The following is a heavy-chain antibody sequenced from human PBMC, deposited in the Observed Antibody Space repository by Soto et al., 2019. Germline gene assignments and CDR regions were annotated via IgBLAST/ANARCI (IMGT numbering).Heavy chain of an antibody. D-gene: IGHD2-15*01. CDR2: IYHCGST. CDR3: AAGGVLPRYY. J-gene: IGHJ4*02. V-gene: IGHV4-30-2*01. Sequence: QLQLQESGSGLVKPSQTLSLTCAVSGGSISSGGSSWGWIRQPPGKGLGWIGYIYHCGSTYYNPSLKRRVTISVDRSKNQFSLKLSSVTAADTAVYYCAAGGVLPRYYWGQGTLVTVSS. CDR1: GGSISSGGSS.